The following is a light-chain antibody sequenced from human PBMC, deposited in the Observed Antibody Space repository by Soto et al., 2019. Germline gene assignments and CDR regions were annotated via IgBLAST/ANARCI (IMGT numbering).Light chain of an antibody. J-gene: IGKJ1*01. CDR2: GAS. CDR1: QSISSRS. V-gene: IGKV3-20*01. CDR3: QQYGSSPTWT. Sequence: EIVLTQSPGTLSLSPGERATLSCRASQSISSRSLAWYQQTPGQAPRLLIYGASSRATGIPDRFSGSGSGTDFTLTISRLEPEDFAVYYCQQYGSSPTWTFGQGTKVEVK.